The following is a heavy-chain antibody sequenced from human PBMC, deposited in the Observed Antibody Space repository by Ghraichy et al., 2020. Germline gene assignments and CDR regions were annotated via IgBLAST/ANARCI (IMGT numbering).Heavy chain of an antibody. CDR1: GGSNSSGGYY. Sequence: SETLSLTCTVSGGSNSSGGYYWSWIRQHPGKGLEWIGYIYYSGSTYYNPSLKSRVTISVDTSKNQFSLKLSSVTAADTAVYYCARQVEMATIGRYGMDVWGQGTTVTVSS. D-gene: IGHD5-24*01. CDR2: IYYSGST. J-gene: IGHJ6*02. V-gene: IGHV4-31*03. CDR3: ARQVEMATIGRYGMDV.